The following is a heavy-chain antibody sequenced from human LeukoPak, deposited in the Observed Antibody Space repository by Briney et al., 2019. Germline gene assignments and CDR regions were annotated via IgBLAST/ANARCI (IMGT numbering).Heavy chain of an antibody. V-gene: IGHV4-59*01. Sequence: SETLSLTCTVSGGSISSYYWSWIRQPPGKGLEWIGYIYYSGSTNYNPSLKSRVTISVDTSKNQFSLKLSSVTAADTAVYYCARDSKYYDILTGYYKVDYFDYWGQGTLVTVSS. D-gene: IGHD3-9*01. CDR3: ARDSKYYDILTGYYKVDYFDY. J-gene: IGHJ4*02. CDR1: GGSISSYY. CDR2: IYYSGST.